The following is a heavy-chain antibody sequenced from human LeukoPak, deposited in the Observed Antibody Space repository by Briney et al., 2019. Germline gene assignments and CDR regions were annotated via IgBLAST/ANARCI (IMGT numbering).Heavy chain of an antibody. J-gene: IGHJ6*03. Sequence: PGGSLRLSCAASGFTFSGSAMHWVRQASGKGLEWVGRIRSKANSYATAYAASVKGRSTISRDDSKNTAYLQMNSLKTEDTAVYYCTRHGRDIVVVPAAMTRNYYYYYMDVWGKGTTVTVSS. CDR2: IRSKANSYAT. V-gene: IGHV3-73*01. D-gene: IGHD2-2*01. CDR3: TRHGRDIVVVPAAMTRNYYYYYMDV. CDR1: GFTFSGSA.